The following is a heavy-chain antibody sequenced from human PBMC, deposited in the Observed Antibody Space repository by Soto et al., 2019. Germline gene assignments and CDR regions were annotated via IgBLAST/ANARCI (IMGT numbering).Heavy chain of an antibody. V-gene: IGHV1-69*06. CDR3: ARVGSPGRWNHLMY. D-gene: IGHD1-26*01. J-gene: IGHJ4*02. Sequence: GASVKFSCKAPGGPFISYAINWVRQAPGQGLEWMGGIIPAFDATNSVQKFEGRVTMTADKSAGTAYMELTSLTSEDTALYYCARVGSPGRWNHLMYWGQGTLVTVSS. CDR2: IIPAFDAT. CDR1: GGPFISYA.